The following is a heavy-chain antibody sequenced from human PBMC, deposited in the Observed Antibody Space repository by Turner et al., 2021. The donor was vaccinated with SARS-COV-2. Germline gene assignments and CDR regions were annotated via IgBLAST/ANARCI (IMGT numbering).Heavy chain of an antibody. J-gene: IGHJ5*02. CDR1: GGSFSGYY. D-gene: IGHD3-22*01. CDR2: INHSGST. CDR3: ARGTYYYDSSVYSGTNWFDP. Sequence: QVQLQQWGAGLLKPSETLSLTCAVYGGSFSGYYWSWIRQPPGKGLEWIGEINHSGSTNYNPSLKSRVTISVDTSKNQFSLKLSSVTAADTAVYYCARGTYYYDSSVYSGTNWFDPWGQGTLVTVSS. V-gene: IGHV4-34*01.